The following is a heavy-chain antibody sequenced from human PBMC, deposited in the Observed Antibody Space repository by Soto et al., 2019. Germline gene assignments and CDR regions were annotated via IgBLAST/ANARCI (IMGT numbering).Heavy chain of an antibody. J-gene: IGHJ6*04. V-gene: IGHV3-66*01. D-gene: IGHD2-15*01. Sequence: EVQLVESGGGLVQPGGSLRLSCAASGFTVSSKYMSWVRQAPGKGLEWVSLIQNVGPTYYADSVKGRFTISRDTSENTVHLQMDSLRAEDTAVYYFARDDVLCDGGRCYGVPLDFWGKGTTVTVSS. CDR2: IQNVGPT. CDR3: ARDDVLCDGGRCYGVPLDF. CDR1: GFTVSSKY.